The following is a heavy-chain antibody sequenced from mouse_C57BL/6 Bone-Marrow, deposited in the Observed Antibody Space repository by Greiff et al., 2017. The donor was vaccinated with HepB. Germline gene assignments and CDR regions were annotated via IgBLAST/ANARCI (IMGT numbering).Heavy chain of an antibody. D-gene: IGHD1-1*01. CDR2: IDPSDSYT. CDR1: GYTFTSYW. Sequence: QVQLQQPGAELVKPGASVKLSCKASGYTFTSYWMQWVKQRPGQGLEWIGEIDPSDSYTNYNQKFKGKATLTVDTSSSTAYMQLSSLTSEDSAVDDCARYSPYYGSSYWYFDVWGKGTTVTVAS. V-gene: IGHV1-50*01. CDR3: ARYSPYYGSSYWYFDV. J-gene: IGHJ1*03.